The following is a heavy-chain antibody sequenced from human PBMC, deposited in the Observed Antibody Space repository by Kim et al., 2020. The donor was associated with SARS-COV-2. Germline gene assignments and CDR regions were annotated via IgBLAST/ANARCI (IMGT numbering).Heavy chain of an antibody. CDR2: IYSGDSST. CDR1: GFTFSSYA. D-gene: IGHD2-2*01. Sequence: GGSLRLSCAASGFTFSSYAMNWVRQAPGKGLEWVSVIYSGDSSTYYADSVKGRFTISRDDSRNTLFLQMNSLRTEDTALYYCAKDDTSTYYYFDHWGQGTLVTVSS. CDR3: AKDDTSTYYYFDH. V-gene: IGHV3-23*03. J-gene: IGHJ4*02.